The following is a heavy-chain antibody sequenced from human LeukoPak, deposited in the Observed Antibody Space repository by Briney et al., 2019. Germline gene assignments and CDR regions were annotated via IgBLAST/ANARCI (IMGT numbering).Heavy chain of an antibody. CDR2: EDYSGST. D-gene: IGHD3-16*01. V-gene: IGHV4-59*02. Sequence: PSETLSLTCTVSGGSVSTSHGNWIRPPPGKGLEWIGNEDYSGSTKHNPSLRSRVTMSLDTSKNQLSLKLRSVTAADTAIYYCTRGYYEPFDRWGQGTLVTVS. CDR3: TRGYYEPFDR. CDR1: GGSVSTSH. J-gene: IGHJ4*02.